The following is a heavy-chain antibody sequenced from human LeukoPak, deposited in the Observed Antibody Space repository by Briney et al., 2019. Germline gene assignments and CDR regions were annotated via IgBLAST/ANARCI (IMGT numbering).Heavy chain of an antibody. D-gene: IGHD3-10*01. CDR3: ARTDSGFGEVDAFDI. Sequence: SVKVSCKASGGTFSSYAISWVRQAPGQGLEWMGGIIPIFGTANYAQKFQGRVTITADESTSTAYMELSSLRSEDTAVYYCARTDSGFGEVDAFDIWGQGTMVTVSS. J-gene: IGHJ3*02. CDR2: IIPIFGTA. V-gene: IGHV1-69*13. CDR1: GGTFSSYA.